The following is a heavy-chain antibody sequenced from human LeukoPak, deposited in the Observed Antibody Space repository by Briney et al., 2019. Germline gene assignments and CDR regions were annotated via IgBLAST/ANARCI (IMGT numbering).Heavy chain of an antibody. D-gene: IGHD6-13*01. CDR1: GGSMNDYY. Sequence: ETLSLTCTVSGGSMNDYYWTWIRQPPGKGLEWVSGISGSGSGTYYPDSVKGRFTISRDNSKNTLYLQMNSLRAEDTAVYYCAKGGIAAAGISFYFDYWGQGTLVTVSS. V-gene: IGHV3-23*01. CDR2: ISGSGSGT. CDR3: AKGGIAAAGISFYFDY. J-gene: IGHJ4*02.